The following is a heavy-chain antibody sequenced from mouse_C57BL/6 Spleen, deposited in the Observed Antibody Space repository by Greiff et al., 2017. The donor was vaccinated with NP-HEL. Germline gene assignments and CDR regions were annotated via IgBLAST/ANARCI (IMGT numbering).Heavy chain of an antibody. V-gene: IGHV1-72*01. CDR2: IDPNSGGT. J-gene: IGHJ4*01. CDR3: ARATVVRYYYAMDY. D-gene: IGHD1-1*01. Sequence: QVQLQQPGAELVKPGASVKLSCKASGYTFTSCWMHWVKQRPGRGLEWIGRIDPNSGGTKYNEKFKSKATLTVDKPSSTAYMQLSSLTSEDSAVYYCARATVVRYYYAMDYWGQGTSVTVSS. CDR1: GYTFTSCW.